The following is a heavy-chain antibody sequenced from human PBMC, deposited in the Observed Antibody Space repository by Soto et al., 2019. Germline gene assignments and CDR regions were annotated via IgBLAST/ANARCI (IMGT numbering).Heavy chain of an antibody. J-gene: IGHJ3*02. D-gene: IGHD6-19*01. Sequence: QVQLVQSGAEVKKPGSSVKVSCKASGGTFSSYAISWVRQAPGQGLEWMGGIIPIFGTANYAQKFQGRVTISAGESPSTGHMGPSSLRSGDTAVYYRARERGIAVADLGCFDIWGQGTMVTVSS. CDR2: IIPIFGTA. CDR1: GGTFSSYA. V-gene: IGHV1-69*12. CDR3: ARERGIAVADLGCFDI.